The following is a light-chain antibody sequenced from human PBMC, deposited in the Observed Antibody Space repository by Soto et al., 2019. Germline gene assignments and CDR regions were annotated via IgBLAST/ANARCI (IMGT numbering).Light chain of an antibody. J-gene: IGKJ5*01. CDR2: WAS. Sequence: DIVMTQSPDSLAVSLGEGATINCKSSQSLLYRSNNKNYLAWYQQKPGQPPKLLSYWASTRESGVPDRFSGSGSRTDFTLTTISLQAEDVALSYCHQYYKTPITFGQGTRLEIK. V-gene: IGKV4-1*01. CDR3: HQYYKTPIT. CDR1: QSLLYRSNNKNY.